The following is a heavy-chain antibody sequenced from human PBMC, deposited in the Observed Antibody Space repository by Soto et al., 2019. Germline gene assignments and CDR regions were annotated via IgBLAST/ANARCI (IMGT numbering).Heavy chain of an antibody. J-gene: IGHJ6*02. D-gene: IGHD6-6*01. CDR3: ARKDTGDSSSYYYYGMDV. CDR1: VFTFSSYS. V-gene: IGHV3-21*01. CDR2: ISSSSSYI. Sequence: GWSLRLSCASSVFTFSSYSMNWVRQAPGKGLEWVSSISSSSSYIYYADSVEGRFTISRDNAKNSLYLQMNSLRAEDTAVYYCARKDTGDSSSYYYYGMDVWGQGTTVTVSS.